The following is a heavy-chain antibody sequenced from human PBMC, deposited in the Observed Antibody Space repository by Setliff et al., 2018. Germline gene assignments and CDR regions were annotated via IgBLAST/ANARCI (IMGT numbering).Heavy chain of an antibody. CDR2: ISSSGSTI. Sequence: PGESLRLSCAASGFTFSSYEMNWVRQAPGKGLEWVSYISSSGSTIYYADSVKGRFTISRDNAKNSLYLQMNSLRAEDTAVYYCARDIRDNFWSGYYIYYYYGMDVWGQGTTVTVSS. CDR3: ARDIRDNFWSGYYIYYYYGMDV. D-gene: IGHD3-3*01. J-gene: IGHJ6*02. V-gene: IGHV3-48*03. CDR1: GFTFSSYE.